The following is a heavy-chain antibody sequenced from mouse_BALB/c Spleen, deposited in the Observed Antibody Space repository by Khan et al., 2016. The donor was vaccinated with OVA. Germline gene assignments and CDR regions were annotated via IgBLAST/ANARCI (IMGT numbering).Heavy chain of an antibody. J-gene: IGHJ2*01. CDR2: INPHIGET. CDR3: ARKNGSDFDY. V-gene: IGHV1-20*02. Sequence: IQLQQSGPELVKPGASVKISCKASGYSFTGYFMNWVMQSHGKSLEWIGRINPHIGETFYNQKFKGKATLTVDESSSTAHMELRSLASEDSAVYYCARKNGSDFDYWGQDTTLTVSS. CDR1: GYSFTGYF. D-gene: IGHD1-1*01.